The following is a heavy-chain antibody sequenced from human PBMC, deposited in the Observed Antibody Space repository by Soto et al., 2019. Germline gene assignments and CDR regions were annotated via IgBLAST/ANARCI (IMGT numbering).Heavy chain of an antibody. CDR3: ARECTSCPSARFDP. CDR2: ISSSSSYI. D-gene: IGHD2-2*01. Sequence: EVQLVESGGGLVKPGGSLRLSCAASGFTFSSYSMNWVRQAPGKGLEWVSSISSSSSYIYYADSVKGRFTISRDNAKNSLYLQMNSLRAEDTAVYYCARECTSCPSARFDPWGQGTLVTVSS. J-gene: IGHJ5*02. CDR1: GFTFSSYS. V-gene: IGHV3-21*01.